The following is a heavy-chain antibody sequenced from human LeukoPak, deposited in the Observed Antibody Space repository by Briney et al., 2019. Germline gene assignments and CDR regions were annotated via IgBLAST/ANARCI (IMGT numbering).Heavy chain of an antibody. CDR2: IYHSGST. J-gene: IGHJ4*02. CDR1: GGSISSGGYS. Sequence: PSQTLSLTCAVSGGSISSGGYSWSWIRQPPGKGLEWIGYIYHSGSTYYNPSLKSRVTISVDRSKNRFSLKLSSVTAADTAVYYCARGRIQLWTNWGQGTLVTVSS. D-gene: IGHD5-18*01. CDR3: ARGRIQLWTN. V-gene: IGHV4-30-2*01.